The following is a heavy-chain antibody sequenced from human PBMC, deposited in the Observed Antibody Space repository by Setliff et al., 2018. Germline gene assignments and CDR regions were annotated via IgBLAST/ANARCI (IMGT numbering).Heavy chain of an antibody. CDR2: IYYSGST. D-gene: IGHD3-3*01. Sequence: SETLSLTCTVSGGSISSSSYYWGWIRQPPGKGPEWIGSIYYSGSTYYNPSLKSRVTISVDTSKNQFSLKLSSVTAADTAVYYCARHDHPFGVVAPADYWGQGTLVTVSS. V-gene: IGHV4-39*01. CDR1: GGSISSSSYY. CDR3: ARHDHPFGVVAPADY. J-gene: IGHJ4*02.